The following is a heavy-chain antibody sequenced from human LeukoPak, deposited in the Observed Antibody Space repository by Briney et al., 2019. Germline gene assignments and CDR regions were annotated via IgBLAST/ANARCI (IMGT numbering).Heavy chain of an antibody. Sequence: ASVKVSCKASGYTFTSYDINWVRQAPGQGLEWMGIINPSGGSTSYAQKFQGRVTMTRDTSTSTVYMELSSLRSEDTAVYYCARDFLGDSSGWYEDYWGQGTLVTVSS. J-gene: IGHJ4*02. D-gene: IGHD6-19*01. CDR2: INPSGGST. CDR3: ARDFLGDSSGWYEDY. V-gene: IGHV1-46*01. CDR1: GYTFTSYD.